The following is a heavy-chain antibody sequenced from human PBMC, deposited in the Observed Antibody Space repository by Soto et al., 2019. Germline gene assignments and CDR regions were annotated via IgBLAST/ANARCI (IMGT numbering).Heavy chain of an antibody. D-gene: IGHD4-17*01. V-gene: IGHV4-39*01. CDR3: ARHRNAVTTCYYYCMDV. Sequence: SETLSLTCTVSGASISSSNYYWGWIRQPPGRGLEWIGTMYYSGGTYYNPSLKSRVTTSVDTSKNQFSLKLSAVTATDTAVYYCARHRNAVTTCYYYCMDVWGQVTTVTVSS. CDR1: GASISSSNYY. CDR2: MYYSGGT. J-gene: IGHJ6*02.